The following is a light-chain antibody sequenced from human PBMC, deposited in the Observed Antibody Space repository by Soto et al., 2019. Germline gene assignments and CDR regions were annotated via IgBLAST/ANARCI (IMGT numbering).Light chain of an antibody. CDR2: GAS. CDR1: QSVSSK. J-gene: IGKJ1*01. V-gene: IGKV3-15*01. CDR3: QQYNSWLWT. Sequence: MTQSPSSLSSSVGDRVTITFRASQSVSSKLAWYQQKPGQAPRLLIYGASTRATGIPARFSGSGSGTEFTLIISSLQSEDSAVYYCQQYNSWLWTFGQATKLDI.